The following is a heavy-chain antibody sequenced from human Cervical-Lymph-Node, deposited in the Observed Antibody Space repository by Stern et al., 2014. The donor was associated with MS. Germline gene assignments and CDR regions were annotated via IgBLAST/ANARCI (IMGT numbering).Heavy chain of an antibody. CDR2: IYHSGAS. CDR1: GGPVSSTNW. Sequence: QVQLQESGPGLVKPSGTLSLTCAVSGGPVSSTNWRSWVRQSPGKGVVWVGIIYHSGASTYRPSLRSRVPISLDNSRNHLSLHLTSVTAADTAVYYCARERQQYCNSEGCSYWYFDLWGRGTLVTVSS. J-gene: IGHJ2*01. V-gene: IGHV4-4*02. D-gene: IGHD2/OR15-2a*01. CDR3: ARERQQYCNSEGCSYWYFDL.